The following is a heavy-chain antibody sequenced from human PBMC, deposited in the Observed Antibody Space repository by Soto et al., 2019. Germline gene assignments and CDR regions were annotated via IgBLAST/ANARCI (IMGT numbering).Heavy chain of an antibody. CDR1: GFTFSNYG. Sequence: EVQLLESGGGLIQPGGSLRLSCEASGFTFSNYGMTWVRQAPGKGLEWVSTISGSGDRAFYADPMKGRFTISRDNSKNTLYLQMNSLSAEDTAIYYCAKEMIASTLADFFDYWGQGILVTVSS. J-gene: IGHJ4*02. V-gene: IGHV3-23*01. D-gene: IGHD2-21*01. CDR2: ISGSGDRA. CDR3: AKEMIASTLADFFDY.